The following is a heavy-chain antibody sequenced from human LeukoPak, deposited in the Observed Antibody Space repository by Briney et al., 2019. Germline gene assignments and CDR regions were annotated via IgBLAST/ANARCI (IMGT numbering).Heavy chain of an antibody. Sequence: GGSLRLSCAASGFTFTSYAMSWVRQAPGKGLEWVSAISGSGGSTFYADSVKGRFTISRDNSKNTLYLQMNSLRTEDTAVYYCARSQVGATDPYYFDYWGQGTLVTVSS. J-gene: IGHJ4*02. D-gene: IGHD1-26*01. CDR2: ISGSGGST. V-gene: IGHV3-23*01. CDR3: ARSQVGATDPYYFDY. CDR1: GFTFTSYA.